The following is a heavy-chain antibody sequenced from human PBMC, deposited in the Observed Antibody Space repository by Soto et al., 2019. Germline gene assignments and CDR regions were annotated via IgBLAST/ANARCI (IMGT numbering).Heavy chain of an antibody. J-gene: IGHJ5*02. CDR2: IWDDGGNK. CDR1: AFSFSTSG. D-gene: IGHD1-26*01. Sequence: QAQLQESGGGVVQPGTSLRLSCAASAFSFSTSGMHWVRQAPGNGLEWVAAIWDDGGNKYYADSVRGRFTISRDNSNNMLFLQMNSLRAEDTALYYCARSSGSYFAAFYDTWGQGTLVSVSS. CDR3: ARSSGSYFAAFYDT. V-gene: IGHV3-33*01.